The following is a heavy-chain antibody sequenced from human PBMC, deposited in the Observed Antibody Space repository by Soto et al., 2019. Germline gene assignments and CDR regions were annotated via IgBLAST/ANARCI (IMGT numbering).Heavy chain of an antibody. D-gene: IGHD4-17*01. Sequence: QVQLPESGPGLVKPSETLSLTCTVSGDSINGYYWTWIRQPAGKGLEWIGRIYTSGTTSYSPSLKSRVTMSLDTSKNHFSLRLTSVTAADTAVYYCARDTVGISPPGVYWGRGTLVTVSS. CDR2: IYTSGTT. CDR1: GDSINGYY. J-gene: IGHJ4*02. CDR3: ARDTVGISPPGVY. V-gene: IGHV4-4*07.